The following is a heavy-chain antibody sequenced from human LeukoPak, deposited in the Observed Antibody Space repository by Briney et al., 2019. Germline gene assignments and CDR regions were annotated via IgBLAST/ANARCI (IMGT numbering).Heavy chain of an antibody. Sequence: ASVKVSCKASGYTFTSYGISWVRQAPGQGLEWMGWISAYNGNTNYAQKLQGRVTMTTDTSTSTAYMELRSLRSDDTAVYYCARGSCSSTSCYHLSLYYYYGMDVWGQGTTVTVSS. D-gene: IGHD2-2*01. CDR2: ISAYNGNT. CDR3: ARGSCSSTSCYHLSLYYYYGMDV. J-gene: IGHJ6*02. V-gene: IGHV1-18*01. CDR1: GYTFTSYG.